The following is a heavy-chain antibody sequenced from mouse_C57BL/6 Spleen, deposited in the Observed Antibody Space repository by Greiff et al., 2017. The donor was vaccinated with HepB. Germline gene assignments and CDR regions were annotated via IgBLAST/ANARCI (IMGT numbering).Heavy chain of an antibody. V-gene: IGHV1-19*01. CDR1: GYTFTDYY. D-gene: IGHD2-4*01. CDR3: ARIYYYYAFDY. J-gene: IGHJ2*01. CDR2: INPYNGGT. Sequence: EVQLQQSGPVLVKPGASVKMSCKASGYTFTDYYMNWVKQSHGKSLEWIGVINPYNGGTSYNQKFKGKATLTVDKSSSTAYMELNSLTSEDSAVYYCARIYYYYAFDYWGQGTTLTVSS.